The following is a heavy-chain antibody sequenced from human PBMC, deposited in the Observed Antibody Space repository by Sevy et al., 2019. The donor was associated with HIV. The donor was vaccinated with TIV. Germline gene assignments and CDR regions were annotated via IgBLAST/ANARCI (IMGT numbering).Heavy chain of an antibody. CDR3: ARVYESRGYYGSSPYWFDP. CDR1: GGSIISSAYS. V-gene: IGHV4-31*03. J-gene: IGHJ5*02. CDR2: ISHSGRT. D-gene: IGHD3-22*01. Sequence: SETLSLTCTVSGGSIISSAYSWSWIRQHPGKGLECVGYISHSGRTYYNPSLRSRLTISIDTSKNQFSLNLSSVTAADTAVYYCARVYESRGYYGSSPYWFDPWGQGTLVTVSS.